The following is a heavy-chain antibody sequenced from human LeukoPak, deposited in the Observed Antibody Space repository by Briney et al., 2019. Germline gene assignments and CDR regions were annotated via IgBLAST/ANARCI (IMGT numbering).Heavy chain of an antibody. D-gene: IGHD4-17*01. CDR1: GFTFSGSA. CDR3: TRRRSRYGERAGDFDY. V-gene: IGHV3-73*01. CDR2: IRSKANSYAT. Sequence: QPGGSLRLSCAASGFTFSGSAMHWVRQASGKGLEWVGRIRSKANSYATAYAASVKGRFTISRDDSKNTAYLQMNSLKTEDTAVYYCTRRRSRYGERAGDFDYWGQGTLVTVSS. J-gene: IGHJ4*02.